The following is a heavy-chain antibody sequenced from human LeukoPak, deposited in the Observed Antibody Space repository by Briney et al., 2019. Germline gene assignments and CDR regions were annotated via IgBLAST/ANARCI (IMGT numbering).Heavy chain of an antibody. CDR2: ISAYNGNT. CDR3: ARDALYYYDSSGSFDY. Sequence: ASVKVSCKASGYTFTSYGISWVRQAPGQGLEWMGWISAYNGNTNYAQKLQGRVTMTTDTSTSTAYMELRSLRSDDTAVYYCARDALYYYDSSGSFDYWGQGTLVTVSS. V-gene: IGHV1-18*01. D-gene: IGHD3-22*01. CDR1: GYTFTSYG. J-gene: IGHJ4*02.